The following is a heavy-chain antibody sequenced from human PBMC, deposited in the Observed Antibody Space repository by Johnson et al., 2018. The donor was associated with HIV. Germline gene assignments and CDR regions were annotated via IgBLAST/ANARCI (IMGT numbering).Heavy chain of an antibody. D-gene: IGHD6-13*01. V-gene: IGHV3-20*04. CDR2: INWNGGST. J-gene: IGHJ3*02. CDR1: GFTFDDYG. Sequence: VQLVESGGGLVKPGGSLRLSCAASGFTFDDYGMSWVRQAPGKGLEWVSGINWNGGSTAYGDSVKGRFTISRDNAKNSLYLQMNSLRVEDTAIYYCAKGFRIAAAGGDDGFDIWGQGTMVTVSS. CDR3: AKGFRIAAAGGDDGFDI.